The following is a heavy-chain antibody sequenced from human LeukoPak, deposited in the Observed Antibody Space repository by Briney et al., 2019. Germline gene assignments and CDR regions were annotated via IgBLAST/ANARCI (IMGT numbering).Heavy chain of an antibody. CDR2: FDPEYGET. CDR3: ATARITIFGVVPNWFDP. D-gene: IGHD3-3*01. CDR1: GYTLTELS. J-gene: IGHJ5*02. Sequence: GASVKVSCKVSGYTLTELSMHWVRQAPGKGLEWMGGFDPEYGETIYAQKFQGRVTMTEDTSTDTAYMELSSLRSEDTAVYYCATARITIFGVVPNWFDPWGQGTLVTVSS. V-gene: IGHV1-24*01.